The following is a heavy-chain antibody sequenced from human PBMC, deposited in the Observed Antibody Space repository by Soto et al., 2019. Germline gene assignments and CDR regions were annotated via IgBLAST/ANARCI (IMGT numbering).Heavy chain of an antibody. J-gene: IGHJ4*02. Sequence: QVQLQQSGPGLVKPSQTLSLTCAISGDSVSSNSATWAWIRKSPSRGLEWLGRTYYRSKWSNDYALSVKSRITITPDTSKNQFSLQLSSVTPEDTAVYYCAKLTGSGGKWGQGTLVTVSS. D-gene: IGHD3-9*01. CDR1: GDSVSSNSAT. CDR2: TYYRSKWSN. V-gene: IGHV6-1*01. CDR3: AKLTGSGGK.